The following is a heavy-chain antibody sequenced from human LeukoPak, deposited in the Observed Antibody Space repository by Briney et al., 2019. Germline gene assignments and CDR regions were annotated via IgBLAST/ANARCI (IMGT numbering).Heavy chain of an antibody. CDR1: GGTFSSHA. V-gene: IGHV1-69*01. CDR2: IIPIFGTA. CDR3: AGARRGYSDD. D-gene: IGHD5-18*01. Sequence: GASVKVSCKASGGTFSSHAISWVRQAPGQGLEWMGGIIPIFGTANYAQKFQGRVTITADESTSTAYMELSSLRSEDTAVYYCAGARRGYSDDWGQGTLVTVSS. J-gene: IGHJ4*02.